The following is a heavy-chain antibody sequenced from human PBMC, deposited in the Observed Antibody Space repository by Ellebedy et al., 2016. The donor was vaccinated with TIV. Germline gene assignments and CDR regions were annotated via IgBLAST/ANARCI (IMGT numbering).Heavy chain of an antibody. CDR1: GGSFISHY. Sequence: MPGGSLRLSCGVYGGSFISHYWSWIRQTPGKGLEWIGEVNHSGSTNYNPFLKSRVNISVDTSKSQLSLTLTSVTAADTAVYYCVRGQREYTQKPGYNHYDGMDVWGQGTTATVSS. CDR3: VRGQREYTQKPGYNHYDGMDV. V-gene: IGHV4-34*01. CDR2: VNHSGST. D-gene: IGHD1-1*01. J-gene: IGHJ6*02.